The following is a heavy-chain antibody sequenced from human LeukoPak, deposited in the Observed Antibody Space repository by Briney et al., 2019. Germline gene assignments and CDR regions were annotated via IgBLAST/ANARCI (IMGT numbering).Heavy chain of an antibody. CDR1: GFTFSYYW. D-gene: IGHD1-26*01. CDR2: INSEGTST. CDR3: ARDQVGATPPFSFDY. J-gene: IGHJ4*02. V-gene: IGHV3-74*01. Sequence: GGSLRLSCAASGFTFSYYWMHWVRQAPGKGLVWVSRINSEGTSTSFADSVKGRFTVSRDNAKNTLYLQMNSLRPEDTAVYYCARDQVGATPPFSFDYWGQGTLVTVSS.